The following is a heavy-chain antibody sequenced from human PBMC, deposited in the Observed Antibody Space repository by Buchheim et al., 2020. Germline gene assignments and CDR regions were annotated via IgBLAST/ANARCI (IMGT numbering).Heavy chain of an antibody. J-gene: IGHJ6*02. D-gene: IGHD2-15*01. CDR1: GFTFSSYA. CDR3: AKEGGGSCFRDECARYGMDV. Sequence: EVQLLESGGGLVQPGGSLRLSCAASGFTFSSYAMSWVRQAPGKGLEWVSAISGSGGSTYYADSVKGRFTISRDNSKHTLYLQMNSLRAEDTAVYYCAKEGGGSCFRDECARYGMDVWGQGTT. V-gene: IGHV3-23*01. CDR2: ISGSGGST.